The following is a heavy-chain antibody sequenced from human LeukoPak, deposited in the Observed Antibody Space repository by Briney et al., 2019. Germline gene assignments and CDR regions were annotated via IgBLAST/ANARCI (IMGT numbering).Heavy chain of an antibody. CDR2: IIPIFGTA. CDR1: GGTFSSYA. CDR3: ASEPDGYGGY. D-gene: IGHD5-12*01. Sequence: GASVTVSCKASGGTFSSYAISWVRQAPGQGLEWMGGIIPIFGTANYAQKFQGRVTITADESTSTAYMELSSLRSEDTAVYYCASEPDGYGGYWGQGTLVTVSS. V-gene: IGHV1-69*13. J-gene: IGHJ4*02.